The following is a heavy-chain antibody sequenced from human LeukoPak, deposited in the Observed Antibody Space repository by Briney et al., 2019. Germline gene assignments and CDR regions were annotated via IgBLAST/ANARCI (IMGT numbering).Heavy chain of an antibody. CDR1: GGTFSSYA. J-gene: IGHJ5*02. CDR2: IIPIFGTA. D-gene: IGHD3-9*01. V-gene: IGHV1-69*05. Sequence: GASVKVSCKASGGTFSSYAISWVRQAPGQGLEWMGGIIPIFGTANYAQKFQGRVTMTRNTSISTAYMELSSLRSEDTAVYYCATTPSPYYDILTGYYKEGTTNWFDPWGQGTLVTVSS. CDR3: ATTPSPYYDILTGYYKEGTTNWFDP.